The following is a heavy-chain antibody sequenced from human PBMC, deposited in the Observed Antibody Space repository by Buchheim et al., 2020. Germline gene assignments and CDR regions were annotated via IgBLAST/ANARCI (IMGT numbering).Heavy chain of an antibody. J-gene: IGHJ4*02. Sequence: QVQLVQSGAEVKEPGASVKVSCKASGYTFSHYYIHWVRQAPGQGLEWMGFINPSGGSTIYAQKFQGTVTMTRDTSTGTGNMELSSLKSEDTAVYYCARDSSGYYFDFWGQGT. CDR2: INPSGGST. D-gene: IGHD6-25*01. CDR1: GYTFSHYY. V-gene: IGHV1-46*03. CDR3: ARDSSGYYFDF.